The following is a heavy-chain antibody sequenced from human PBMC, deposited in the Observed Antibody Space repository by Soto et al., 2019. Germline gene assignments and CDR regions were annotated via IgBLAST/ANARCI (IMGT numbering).Heavy chain of an antibody. J-gene: IGHJ4*02. CDR1: GFTFSNYG. CDR3: ARVFSYSSDF. CDR2: ISYDGSNK. D-gene: IGHD4-4*01. Sequence: WWSLRLCCAASGFTFSNYGMHWFRQAPGKGLEWVAVISYDGSNKYYADSVKGRFTISRDNAKNSLYLQMNSLRAEDTAVYYCARVFSYSSDFWGQGTLVTVSS. V-gene: IGHV3-30*03.